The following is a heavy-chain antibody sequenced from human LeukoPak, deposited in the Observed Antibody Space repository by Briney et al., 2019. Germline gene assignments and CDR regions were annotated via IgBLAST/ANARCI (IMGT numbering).Heavy chain of an antibody. J-gene: IGHJ5*02. Sequence: ASVKVSCKASGYTFTGYYMHWVRQAPGQGLEWMGWINPNSGGTNYAQRFQGRVTMTRDTSISTAYMELSRLRSEDTAVYYCARGLSASRRFDPWGQGTLVTVSS. D-gene: IGHD2/OR15-2a*01. CDR3: ARGLSASRRFDP. CDR2: INPNSGGT. CDR1: GYTFTGYY. V-gene: IGHV1-2*02.